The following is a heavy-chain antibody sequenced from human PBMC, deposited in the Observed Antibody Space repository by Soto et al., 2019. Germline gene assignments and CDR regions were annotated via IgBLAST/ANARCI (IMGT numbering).Heavy chain of an antibody. V-gene: IGHV1-18*01. CDR2: ISGFNGQT. J-gene: IGHJ4*02. CDR3: ARVDPRGVAVVRDY. Sequence: QVQLVQSGPAVQKPGASVKVSCKASGNTFASHGFSWVRQAPGQGLEWMGWISGFNGQTNYTLKFEGRVTLTTDTSTSTVYMELRSLRSDDTALYFCARVDPRGVAVVRDYWGQGTLVTVSS. D-gene: IGHD6-19*01. CDR1: GNTFASHG.